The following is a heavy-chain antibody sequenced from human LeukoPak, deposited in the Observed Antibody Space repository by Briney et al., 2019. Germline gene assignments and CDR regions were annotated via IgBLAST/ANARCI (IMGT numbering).Heavy chain of an antibody. D-gene: IGHD3-9*01. Sequence: SETLSLTCAVSGYSISSGYYWGWIRQPPGKGLEWIGSIYHSGSTYYNPSLKSRVTISVDTSKNQFSLKLSSVTAADTAVYYCARDSFDILTGYSQKSDAFDIWGQGTMVTVSS. V-gene: IGHV4-38-2*02. CDR3: ARDSFDILTGYSQKSDAFDI. CDR1: GYSISSGYY. CDR2: IYHSGST. J-gene: IGHJ3*02.